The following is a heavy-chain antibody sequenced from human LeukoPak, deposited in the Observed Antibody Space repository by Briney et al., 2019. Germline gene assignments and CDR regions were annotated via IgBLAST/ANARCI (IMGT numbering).Heavy chain of an antibody. Sequence: PGGSLRLSCAASGFTFSTYWMSWVRQAPGQGLEWVANIKQDGSEQYYVDSVKGRFTISRDNAKNSLSLQMNSLRAEDTAVYYCARPLLYYYGSETYFWFDPWGQGTLVTVSS. J-gene: IGHJ5*02. V-gene: IGHV3-7*01. CDR3: ARPLLYYYGSETYFWFDP. CDR1: GFTFSTYW. D-gene: IGHD3-10*01. CDR2: IKQDGSEQ.